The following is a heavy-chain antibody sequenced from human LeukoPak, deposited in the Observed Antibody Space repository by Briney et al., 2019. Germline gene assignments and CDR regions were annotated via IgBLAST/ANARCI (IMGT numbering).Heavy chain of an antibody. Sequence: ASVKVSCKASGNTFTGHYMHWVRPAPGQGLEWMGWINPNSGGTNYAQKFQGRVTMTRDTSISTDYMELSRLRSDDTAVYYCARGSYCGNNCYYYFDYWGQGTLVTVSS. J-gene: IGHJ4*02. D-gene: IGHD2-21*02. CDR1: GNTFTGHY. CDR3: ARGSYCGNNCYYYFDY. V-gene: IGHV1-2*02. CDR2: INPNSGGT.